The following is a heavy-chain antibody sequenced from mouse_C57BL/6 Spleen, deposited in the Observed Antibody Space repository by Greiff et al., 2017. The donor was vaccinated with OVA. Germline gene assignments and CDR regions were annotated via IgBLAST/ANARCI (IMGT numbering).Heavy chain of an antibody. D-gene: IGHD2-1*01. CDR3: ARQDGNYAPHLDY. Sequence: EVQGVESGGDLVKPGGSLKLSCAASGFTFSSYGMSWVRQTPDKRLEWVATISSGGSYTYYPDSVKGRFTISRDNAKNTLYLQMSSLKDEDTAMYYCARQDGNYAPHLDYWGQGTTLTVSS. J-gene: IGHJ2*01. V-gene: IGHV5-6*01. CDR2: ISSGGSYT. CDR1: GFTFSSYG.